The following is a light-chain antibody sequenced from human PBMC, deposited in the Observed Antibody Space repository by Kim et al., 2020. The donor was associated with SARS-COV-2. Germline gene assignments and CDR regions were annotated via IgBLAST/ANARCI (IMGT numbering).Light chain of an antibody. CDR3: QQYDDWHPWT. J-gene: IGKJ1*01. CDR2: DAS. Sequence: YPGETATRSCMASQSVSSKVAWYQQNPGQARRLLIYDASTRATGIPARFSGSGSGTDFTLTIGSLQSEDLAVYHCQQYDDWHPWTFGQGTKVDIK. CDR1: QSVSSK. V-gene: IGKV3-15*01.